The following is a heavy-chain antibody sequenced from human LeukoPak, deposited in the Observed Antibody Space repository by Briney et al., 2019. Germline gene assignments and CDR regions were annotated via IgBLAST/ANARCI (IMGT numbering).Heavy chain of an antibody. CDR3: AREGTTVSPNFDY. D-gene: IGHD4-17*01. V-gene: IGHV1-69*04. CDR2: IIPILDIE. Sequence: SVTVSCKASGGTFISYTISWVRQAPGQGLEWMGRIIPILDIENYAQKFQGRVTITADKSTSTAYMELSSLRSEDTAVYYCAREGTTVSPNFDYWGQGTLVTVSS. J-gene: IGHJ4*02. CDR1: GGTFISYT.